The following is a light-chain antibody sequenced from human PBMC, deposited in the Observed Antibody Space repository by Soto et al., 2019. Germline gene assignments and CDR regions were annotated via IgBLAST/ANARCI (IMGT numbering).Light chain of an antibody. CDR3: QVWDSSTARV. Sequence: SYELTQPLSVSVALGQTARITCGGNNIGSKNVHWYQQKPGQAPVLVIYRDSNRPSGIPERFSGSNSGNTATLTISRAQAGEGADYYCQVWDSSTARVFGGGTKLTVL. CDR1: NIGSKN. V-gene: IGLV3-9*01. CDR2: RDS. J-gene: IGLJ3*02.